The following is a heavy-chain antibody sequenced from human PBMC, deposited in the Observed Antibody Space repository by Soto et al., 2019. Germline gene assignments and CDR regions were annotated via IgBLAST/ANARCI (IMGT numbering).Heavy chain of an antibody. CDR2: ISGSGGST. D-gene: IGHD3-22*01. Sequence: RLSCAASGFTFSSYAMSWVRQAPGKGLEWVSAISGSGGSTYYADSVKGRFTISRDNSKNTLYLQMNSLRAEDTAVYYCAKDQPMIEEAHLAFDIWGQGTMVTVSS. V-gene: IGHV3-23*01. CDR3: AKDQPMIEEAHLAFDI. J-gene: IGHJ3*02. CDR1: GFTFSSYA.